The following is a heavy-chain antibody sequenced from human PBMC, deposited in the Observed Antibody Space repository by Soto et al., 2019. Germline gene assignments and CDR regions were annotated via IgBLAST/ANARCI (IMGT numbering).Heavy chain of an antibody. D-gene: IGHD6-13*01. V-gene: IGHV4-34*01. J-gene: IGHJ6*02. CDR1: GGSFSGYY. Sequence: PSETLSLTCAVYGGSFSGYYWSWIRQPPGKGLEWIGEINHSGSTNYNPSLKSRVTISVDTSKNQFSLKLSSVTAADTAVYYCARDRYSGYGMDVWGQGTTVTV. CDR3: ARDRYSGYGMDV. CDR2: INHSGST.